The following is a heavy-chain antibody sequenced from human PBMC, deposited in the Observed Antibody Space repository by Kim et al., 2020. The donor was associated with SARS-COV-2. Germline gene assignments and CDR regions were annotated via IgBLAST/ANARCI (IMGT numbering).Heavy chain of an antibody. CDR3: ARGAILDYDYIWGSYRTAEYYFDY. Sequence: ASVKVSCKASGYTFTSYDINWVRQATGQGLEWMGWMNPNSGNTGYAQKFQGRVTMTRNTSISTAYMELSSLRSEDTAVYYCARGAILDYDYIWGSYRTAEYYFDYWGQGTLVTVSS. CDR1: GYTFTSYD. D-gene: IGHD3-16*02. J-gene: IGHJ4*02. CDR2: MNPNSGNT. V-gene: IGHV1-8*01.